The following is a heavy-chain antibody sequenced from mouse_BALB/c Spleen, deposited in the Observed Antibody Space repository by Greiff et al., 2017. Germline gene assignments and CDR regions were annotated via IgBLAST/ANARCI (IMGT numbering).Heavy chain of an antibody. CDR1: GFSLTSYG. CDR2: IWSGGST. J-gene: IGHJ3*01. V-gene: IGHV2-2*02. Sequence: QVQLKESGPGLVQPSQSLSITCTVSGFSLTSYGVHWVRQSPGKGLEWLGVIWSGGSTDYNAAFISRLSISKDNSKSQVFFKMNSLQANDTAIYYWARKGWAYWGQGTLVTVSA. CDR3: ARKGWAY. D-gene: IGHD1-1*02.